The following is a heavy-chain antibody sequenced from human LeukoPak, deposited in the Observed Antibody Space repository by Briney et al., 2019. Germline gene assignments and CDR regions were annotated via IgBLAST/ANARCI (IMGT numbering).Heavy chain of an antibody. Sequence: SETLSLTCAVYGGSFSGYYWSWIRQAPGKGLEWIGSIYYHENTYYNSSLKSRVTISVDTSKNQFSPKLSSVSAADTAVYYCARASSGWGFYWGQGTLVTVSS. CDR2: IYYHENT. CDR3: ARASSGWGFY. V-gene: IGHV4-34*01. CDR1: GGSFSGYY. J-gene: IGHJ4*02. D-gene: IGHD6-19*01.